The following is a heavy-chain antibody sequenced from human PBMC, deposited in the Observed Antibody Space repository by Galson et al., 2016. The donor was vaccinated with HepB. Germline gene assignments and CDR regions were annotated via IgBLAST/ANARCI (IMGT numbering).Heavy chain of an antibody. D-gene: IGHD2-15*01. CDR3: ARGPIAASGRAASFDY. CDR2: IIPIFGTA. J-gene: IGHJ4*02. V-gene: IGHV1-69*13. CDR1: GDSFSSYA. Sequence: SVKVSCKASGDSFSSYAISWVRQAPGQGLEWMGGIIPIFGTAKSAQKFQGRLTITADESTSTAYMELSSLRSEDTAVYYCARGPIAASGRAASFDYWGQGTLVTVSS.